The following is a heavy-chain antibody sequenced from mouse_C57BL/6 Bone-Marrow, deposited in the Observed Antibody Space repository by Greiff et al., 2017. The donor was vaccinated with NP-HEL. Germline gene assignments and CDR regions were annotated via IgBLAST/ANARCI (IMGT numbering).Heavy chain of an antibody. CDR1: GYTFTSYW. J-gene: IGHJ1*03. Sequence: QQSCKASGYTFTSYWMDWVKQRPGQGLEWIGNIYPSDSETHYNQKFKDKATLTVDKSSSTAYMQLSSLTSEDSAVYYCARWGWYFDVWGTGTTVTVSS. V-gene: IGHV1-61*01. CDR2: IYPSDSET. CDR3: ARWGWYFDV.